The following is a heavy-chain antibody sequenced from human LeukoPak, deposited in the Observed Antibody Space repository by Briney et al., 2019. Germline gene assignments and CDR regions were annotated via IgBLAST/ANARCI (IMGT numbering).Heavy chain of an antibody. CDR1: GGTFSSYA. V-gene: IGHV1-69*04. CDR3: ARDRRGHSGIYLPDH. CDR2: IIPILGIA. J-gene: IGHJ5*02. D-gene: IGHD1-26*01. Sequence: SVKVSCKASGGTFSSYAISWVRQAPGQGLEWMGRIIPILGIANYAQKFQGRVTITADKSTSTAYMELSSLRSEDTAVYYCARDRRGHSGIYLPDHWGQGTLVTVSS.